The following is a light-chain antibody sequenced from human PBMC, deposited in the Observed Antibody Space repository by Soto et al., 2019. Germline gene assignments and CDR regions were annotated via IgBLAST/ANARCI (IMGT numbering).Light chain of an antibody. Sequence: DIQMTQSPSSLSASVGDRVTITCQASQDIARFLNWYQQRPGKAPKLLIYDVSLLEAGFPSRFSGSAFGTVFTLSISGLQPADIETYYCQQYDYLLFSFGPGTKVDL. V-gene: IGKV1-33*01. J-gene: IGKJ3*01. CDR3: QQYDYLLFS. CDR1: QDIARF. CDR2: DVS.